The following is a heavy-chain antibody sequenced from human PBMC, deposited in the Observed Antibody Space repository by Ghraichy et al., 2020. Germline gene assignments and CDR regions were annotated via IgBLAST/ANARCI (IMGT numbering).Heavy chain of an antibody. CDR1: GGSFSGYY. J-gene: IGHJ4*02. V-gene: IGHV4-34*01. D-gene: IGHD6-19*01. CDR2: INHSGST. Sequence: SETLSLTCAAYGGSFSGYYWSWIRQPPGKGLEWIGEINHSGSTNYNPSLKSRVTISVDTSKNQFSLKLSSVTAADTAVYYCAREGRSYSSGRNLDYWGQRTLVTVSS. CDR3: AREGRSYSSGRNLDY.